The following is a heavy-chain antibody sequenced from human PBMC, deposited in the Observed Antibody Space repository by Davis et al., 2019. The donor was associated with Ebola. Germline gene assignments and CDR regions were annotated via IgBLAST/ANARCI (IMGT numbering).Heavy chain of an antibody. V-gene: IGHV3-74*01. CDR2: INSDGSST. Sequence: PGGSLRLSCAASGFTFSSYGMHWVRQAPGKGLVWVSRINSDGSSTSYADSVKGRFTISRDNAKNSLYLQMNSLRAEDTAVYYCARDDFIAARPGRGYYYGMDVWGKGTTVTVSS. CDR1: GFTFSSYG. D-gene: IGHD6-6*01. J-gene: IGHJ6*04. CDR3: ARDDFIAARPGRGYYYGMDV.